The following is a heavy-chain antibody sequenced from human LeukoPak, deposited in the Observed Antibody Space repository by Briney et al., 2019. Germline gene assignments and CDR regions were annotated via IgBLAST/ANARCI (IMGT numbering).Heavy chain of an antibody. V-gene: IGHV4-30-4*01. Sequence: SETLSLTCTVSGGSISSGDYYWSWIRQPPGKGLEWMGYIYYSGSTYYNPSLQSRVTISVDTSKNQFSLKLRPVTAADTAVYYCARDVRPIGYSRSWYKLPTDYFDYWGQGTLVTVSS. CDR1: GGSISSGDYY. CDR2: IYYSGST. CDR3: ARDVRPIGYSRSWYKLPTDYFDY. J-gene: IGHJ4*02. D-gene: IGHD6-13*01.